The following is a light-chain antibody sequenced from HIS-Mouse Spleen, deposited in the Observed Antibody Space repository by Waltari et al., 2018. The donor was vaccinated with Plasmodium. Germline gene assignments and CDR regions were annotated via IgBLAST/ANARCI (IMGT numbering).Light chain of an antibody. CDR2: EGS. Sequence: QSALTQPASVSGSPGQSITISCTGTSSDVGSYNLVSWYQQHPGKAPKLMLYEGSKRPSGVSNRVSGCKSGNTASLTISGLQAEDEADYYCCSYAGSSTYVFGTGTKVTVL. V-gene: IGLV2-23*01. CDR1: SSDVGSYNL. CDR3: CSYAGSSTYV. J-gene: IGLJ1*01.